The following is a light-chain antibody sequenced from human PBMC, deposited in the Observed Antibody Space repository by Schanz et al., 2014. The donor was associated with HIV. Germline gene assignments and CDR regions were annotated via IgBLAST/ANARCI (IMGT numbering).Light chain of an antibody. Sequence: EIVLTQSPATLSLSPGERATLSCRASQSVSRHLAWYQQKPGQAPRLLIYGASIRATGVPDRFSGSGSGTDFTLTISRLEPEDFAVYYCHHYGDSRGTFGGGTEVDI. CDR1: QSVSRH. J-gene: IGKJ4*02. CDR2: GAS. V-gene: IGKV3-20*01. CDR3: HHYGDSRGT.